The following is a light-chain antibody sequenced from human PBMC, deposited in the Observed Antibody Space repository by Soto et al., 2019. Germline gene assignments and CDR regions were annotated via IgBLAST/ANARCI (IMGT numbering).Light chain of an antibody. V-gene: IGKV3-15*01. CDR3: QQYNNWPPFT. Sequence: EIVMTQSPATLSVSPGERATLSCRASQSVSSNLAWYQQKPGQAPRLLIYGASTRATGIPARFSGSGSGTEFPLTISSLQSEDFAVYYCQQYNNWPPFTFGSGTKVDIK. J-gene: IGKJ3*01. CDR2: GAS. CDR1: QSVSSN.